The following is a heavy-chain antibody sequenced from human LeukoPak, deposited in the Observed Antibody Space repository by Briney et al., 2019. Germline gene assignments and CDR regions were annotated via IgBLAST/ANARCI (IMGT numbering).Heavy chain of an antibody. J-gene: IGHJ5*02. CDR2: IYTSGST. CDR1: GGSNSSYY. Sequence: SETLSLTCTVSGGSNSSYYWSWIRQAAGKGLEWIGRIYTSGSTNYNPSLKSRVTMSVDMSKNQFSLNLTSVTAADTAVYYCARETGSNRWFDPWGQGTLVTVSS. D-gene: IGHD1-26*01. V-gene: IGHV4-4*07. CDR3: ARETGSNRWFDP.